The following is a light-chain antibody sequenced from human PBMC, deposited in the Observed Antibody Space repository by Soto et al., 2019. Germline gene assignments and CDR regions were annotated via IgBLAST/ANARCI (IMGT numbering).Light chain of an antibody. V-gene: IGKV1-5*03. CDR2: KAS. CDR1: QSISSW. CDR3: QQYNSYWTPLT. J-gene: IGKJ4*01. Sequence: DIQMTQSPSTLSASVGDRVTITCRASQSISSWLAWYQQKPGKAPKLLIYKASSLESGVPSRFSGSGSGTEFTLTISSLQPDDFATYYCQQYNSYWTPLTFGGGTKVEIK.